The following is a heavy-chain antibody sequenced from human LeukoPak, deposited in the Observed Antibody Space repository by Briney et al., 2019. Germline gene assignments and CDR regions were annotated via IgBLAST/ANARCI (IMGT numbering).Heavy chain of an antibody. J-gene: IGHJ4*02. CDR2: IWYDGSNK. D-gene: IGHD2-8*01. CDR1: GFTFNSYG. V-gene: IGHV3-33*01. CDR3: ARDNGNKYYFDY. Sequence: GGSLRLSCAASGFTFNSYGMHWVRQAPGKGLEWVAVIWYDGSNKYYADSVKGRFTISGDNSKNTLYLQMNSLRAEDTAVYYCARDNGNKYYFDYWGQGTLVTVSS.